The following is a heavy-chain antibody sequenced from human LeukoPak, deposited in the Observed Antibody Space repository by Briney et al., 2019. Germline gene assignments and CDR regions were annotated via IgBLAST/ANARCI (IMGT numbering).Heavy chain of an antibody. CDR1: GFTFDDYS. CDR2: ITWDGTRT. V-gene: IGHV3-43*01. Sequence: GGSLRLSCAASGFTFDDYSMHWVRQAPGKGLEWVSLITWDGTRTYYADSVKGRFSISRDNSKNSLYLQMNSLRTEDTALYYCTKETTMIVGGQYFDYWGQGTLVTVSS. CDR3: TKETTMIVGGQYFDY. J-gene: IGHJ4*02. D-gene: IGHD3-22*01.